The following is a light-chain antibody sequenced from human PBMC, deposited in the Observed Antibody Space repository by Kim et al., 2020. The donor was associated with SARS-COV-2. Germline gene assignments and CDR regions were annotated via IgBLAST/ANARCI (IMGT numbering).Light chain of an antibody. J-gene: IGLJ3*02. CDR3: SSYAGSSNWV. Sequence: QSALTQPPSASGSPGQSVTISCTGTSSDIGDYNYVSWYQQHPGKAPKLMIYEVSKWPSGVPDRLSGSKSGNTASLTVSGLQAEDEADYYCSSYAGSSNWVFGGGNKLTVL. CDR1: SSDIGDYNY. CDR2: EVS. V-gene: IGLV2-8*01.